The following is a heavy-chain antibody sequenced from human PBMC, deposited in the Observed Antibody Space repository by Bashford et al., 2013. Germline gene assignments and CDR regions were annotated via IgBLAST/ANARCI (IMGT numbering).Heavy chain of an antibody. CDR1: GGSFSGYY. CDR2: INHSGST. Sequence: SSETLSLTCAVYGGSFSGYYWTWIRQPPGKGLEWIGEINHSGSTNYNPSLKSRVTISVDTSKKQFSLNLTSVTAADTAVYYCARGLRDSSKSIDYVGPGNPGHRLL. J-gene: IGHJ4*02. D-gene: IGHD4-11*01. CDR3: ARGLRDSSKSIDY. V-gene: IGHV4-34*01.